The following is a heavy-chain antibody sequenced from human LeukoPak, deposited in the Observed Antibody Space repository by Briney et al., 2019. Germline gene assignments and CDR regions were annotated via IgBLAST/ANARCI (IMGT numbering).Heavy chain of an antibody. J-gene: IGHJ4*02. V-gene: IGHV3-7*04. Sequence: GGSLRLSCAASGFTFSNAWMTWIRQAPGKGLEWVANIKQDGSKKSYVDSVKGRFTTSRDNAKNSLYLQMNSLRAEDTAIYYCTRVGYIDEGIDYWGQGTLVTVSS. CDR2: IKQDGSKK. D-gene: IGHD5-24*01. CDR1: GFTFSNAW. CDR3: TRVGYIDEGIDY.